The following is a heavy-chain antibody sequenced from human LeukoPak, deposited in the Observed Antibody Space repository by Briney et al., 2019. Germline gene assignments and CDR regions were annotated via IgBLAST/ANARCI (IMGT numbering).Heavy chain of an antibody. Sequence: ASVKVSCKASGYTFTTFGISWVRQAPGQGLEWMGWISAYNGNTNYAQKLQGRVTMTTDTSTSTAYMELRSLRSDDTAVYYCARDEGVAATCWFDPWGQGTLVIVSS. V-gene: IGHV1-18*01. CDR2: ISAYNGNT. CDR3: ARDEGVAATCWFDP. CDR1: GYTFTTFG. D-gene: IGHD2-15*01. J-gene: IGHJ5*02.